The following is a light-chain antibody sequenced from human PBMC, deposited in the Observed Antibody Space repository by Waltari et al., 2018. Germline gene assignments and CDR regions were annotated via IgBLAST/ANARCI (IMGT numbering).Light chain of an antibody. Sequence: DIVMTQSPLSLPVTPGEPASISCRSSQSLLHSNGYNYLDWYLQKPGQSPQLLIYLASHRASGVPDRFSGSGSGTDFTLKISRVEAEDFGVYYCMQGTHWPYTFGQGTRLEIK. J-gene: IGKJ5*01. CDR1: QSLLHSNGYNY. CDR2: LAS. V-gene: IGKV2-28*01. CDR3: MQGTHWPYT.